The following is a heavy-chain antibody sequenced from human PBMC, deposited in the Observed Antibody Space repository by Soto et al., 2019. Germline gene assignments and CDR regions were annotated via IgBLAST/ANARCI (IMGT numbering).Heavy chain of an antibody. D-gene: IGHD3-10*01. J-gene: IGHJ3*02. V-gene: IGHV1-18*01. CDR2: ISAYNGNT. Sequence: AIVKVSCKASGYPFTSFGISLARQAPGQGLEWMGWISAYNGNTNYAQKLQGRVIMTTDTSTSTAYVELRSLRFADSAVYYCAGTETWSAGVAVDIGGQGTSVTVS. CDR1: GYPFTSFG. CDR3: AGTETWSAGVAVDI.